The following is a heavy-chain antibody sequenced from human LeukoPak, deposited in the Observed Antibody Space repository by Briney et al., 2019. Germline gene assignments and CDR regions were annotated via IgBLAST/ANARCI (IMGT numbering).Heavy chain of an antibody. CDR3: ARGDILGGVQGPFT. J-gene: IGHJ5*02. CDR2: IYHSGST. CDR1: NYSISSAYY. D-gene: IGHD3-16*01. V-gene: IGHV4-38-2*01. Sequence: PSETLSLTCAVSNYSISSAYYWGWIRQPPGKGLEWIGSIYHSGSTYYNPSLKSRVTVSIDKSKNQFSLKLSSVTAADTAVYYCARGDILGGVQGPFTWGQGTLVTVSS.